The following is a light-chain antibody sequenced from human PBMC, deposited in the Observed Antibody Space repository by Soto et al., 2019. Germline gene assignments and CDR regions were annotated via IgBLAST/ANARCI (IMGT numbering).Light chain of an antibody. J-gene: IGLJ1*01. Sequence: QSVLTQPASVSGSPGQSITISCSGSSSDVGGYNSVSWYQQHPGKAPKLLIYEVTNRPSGLSNRFSGSKSGSAASLTISWLQAEDKADYYCNSYTSSGTYVFGTGTKVTVL. V-gene: IGLV2-14*01. CDR2: EVT. CDR3: NSYTSSGTYV. CDR1: SSDVGGYNS.